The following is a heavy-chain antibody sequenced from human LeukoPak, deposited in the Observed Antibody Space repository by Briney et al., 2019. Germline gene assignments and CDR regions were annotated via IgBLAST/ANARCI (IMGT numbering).Heavy chain of an antibody. D-gene: IGHD6-25*01. V-gene: IGHV4-34*01. CDR3: ARVDGDSSGQFDY. Sequence: SETLSLTCAVYGGSFSGYYWSWIRQPPGKGLEWIGEINHSGSTNYNPSLKSRVTISVDTSKNQFSLKLSSVTAADTAVYYCARVDGDSSGQFDYWGQGTLVTVSS. J-gene: IGHJ4*02. CDR1: GGSFSGYY. CDR2: INHSGST.